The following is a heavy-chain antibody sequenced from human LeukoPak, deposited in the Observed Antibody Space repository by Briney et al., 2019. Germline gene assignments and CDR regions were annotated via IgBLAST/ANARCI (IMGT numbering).Heavy chain of an antibody. D-gene: IGHD3-3*01. J-gene: IGHJ4*02. CDR1: GGSFSGYY. CDR2: INHSGGT. V-gene: IGHV4-34*01. CDR3: ARGQGYDLWSGYYMDY. Sequence: SSETLSLTCAVYGGSFSGYYWSWIRQPPGKGLEWIGEINHSGGTNYNPSLKSRVTISVDTSKNQFSLKLSSVTAADTAVYYCARGQGYDLWSGYYMDYWSQGTLVTVST.